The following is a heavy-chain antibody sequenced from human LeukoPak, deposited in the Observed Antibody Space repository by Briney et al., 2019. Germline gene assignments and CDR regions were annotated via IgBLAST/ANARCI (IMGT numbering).Heavy chain of an antibody. CDR3: ARDLRYQPSNYYYYYMDV. V-gene: IGHV4-4*07. CDR1: GGSISSYY. CDR2: IYTSGST. J-gene: IGHJ6*03. D-gene: IGHD2-2*01. Sequence: PSETLSLTCTVSGGSISSYYWSWIRQPAGKGLEWIGRIYTSGSTNYNPSLKSRVTMSVDTSKNQFSLKLSSVTAADTAVYYCARDLRYQPSNYYYYYMDVWGKGTTATVSS.